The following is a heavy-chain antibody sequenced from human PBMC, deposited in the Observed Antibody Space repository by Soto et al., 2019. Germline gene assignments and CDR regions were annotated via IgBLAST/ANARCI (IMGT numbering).Heavy chain of an antibody. CDR3: ARTAAAGKYYYGMDV. Sequence: GESLKISCKGSGYSFTSYWIGWVRQMPGKGLESMGIIYPGDSDTRYSPSFQGQVTISADKSISTAYLQWSSLKASDTAMYYCARTAAAGKYYYGMDVSGQGTTVTVSS. V-gene: IGHV5-51*01. D-gene: IGHD6-13*01. J-gene: IGHJ6*02. CDR2: IYPGDSDT. CDR1: GYSFTSYW.